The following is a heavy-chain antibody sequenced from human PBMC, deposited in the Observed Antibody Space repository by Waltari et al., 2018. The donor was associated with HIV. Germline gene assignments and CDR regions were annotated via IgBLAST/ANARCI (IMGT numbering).Heavy chain of an antibody. Sequence: QVQLQESSPGLVTPSETLSLTCIVSVGSISDYYWSWIRQSPGEGLDWIGYIYDSDSTDYGSTDYNPSLKSRVTISVDTSKNQFSLKLNSVTAADTAVYYCARRKTYNWFFDLWGRGTLVAVSS. D-gene: IGHD2-21*01. V-gene: IGHV4-59*13. J-gene: IGHJ2*01. CDR3: ARRKTYNWFFDL. CDR1: VGSISDYY. CDR2: IYDSDSTDYGST.